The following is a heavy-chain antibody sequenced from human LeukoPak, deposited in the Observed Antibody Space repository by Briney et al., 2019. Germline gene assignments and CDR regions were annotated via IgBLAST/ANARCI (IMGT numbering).Heavy chain of an antibody. CDR1: GGTFSSYA. CDR2: IIPIFGTA. J-gene: IGHJ3*02. CDR3: ARDCSGGSCYSGAFDI. D-gene: IGHD2-15*01. V-gene: IGHV1-69*06. Sequence: GASVKVSCKASGGTFSSYAISWVRQAPGQGLEWMGGIIPIFGTANYAQKFQGRVTITADKSTSTAHMELSSLRSEDTAVYYCARDCSGGSCYSGAFDIWGQGTMVTVSS.